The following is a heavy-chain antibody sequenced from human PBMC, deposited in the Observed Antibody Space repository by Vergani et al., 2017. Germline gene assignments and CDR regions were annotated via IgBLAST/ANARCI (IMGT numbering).Heavy chain of an antibody. D-gene: IGHD3-16*02. J-gene: IGHJ5*02. CDR2: INPNSGGT. V-gene: IGHV1-2*02. Sequence: QVQLVQSGAEVKKPGASVKVSCKASGYTFTGYYMHWVRQAPGQGLEWMGWINPNSGGTNYAQKFQGRVTMTRDTSISTAYMELSRLRSDDTAVYYGARNRPGDYVWGSYRPWGQGTLVTVSS. CDR3: ARNRPGDYVWGSYRP. CDR1: GYTFTGYY.